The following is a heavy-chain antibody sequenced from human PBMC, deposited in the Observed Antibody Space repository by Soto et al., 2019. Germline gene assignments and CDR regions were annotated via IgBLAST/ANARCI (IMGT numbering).Heavy chain of an antibody. CDR3: ARGYYYDSSGYYYRYFDY. J-gene: IGHJ4*02. Sequence: PSXTLSLTCTVSGGSISSYYWSWIRQPPGKGLEWIGYIYYSGSTNYNPSLKSRVTISVDTSKNQFSLKLSSVTAADTAVYYCARGYYYDSSGYYYRYFDYWGQGPLVTVSS. CDR2: IYYSGST. D-gene: IGHD3-22*01. V-gene: IGHV4-59*01. CDR1: GGSISSYY.